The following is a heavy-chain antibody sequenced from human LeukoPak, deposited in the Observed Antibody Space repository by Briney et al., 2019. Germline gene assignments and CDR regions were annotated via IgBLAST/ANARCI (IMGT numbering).Heavy chain of an antibody. CDR3: ARGAYCSSTSCFYYDFWSGYYNHFDY. CDR2: ISSSGSTI. Sequence: GGSLRLSCAASGFTFSSYEMNWVRQAPGKGLEWVSYISSSGSTIYYADSVKGRFTISRDNAKNSLYLQMNSLRAEDTAVYYCARGAYCSSTSCFYYDFWSGYYNHFDYWGQGTLVTVSS. J-gene: IGHJ4*02. D-gene: IGHD3-3*01. CDR1: GFTFSSYE. V-gene: IGHV3-48*03.